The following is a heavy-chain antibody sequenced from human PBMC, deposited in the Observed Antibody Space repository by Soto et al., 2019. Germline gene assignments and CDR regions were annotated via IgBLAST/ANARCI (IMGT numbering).Heavy chain of an antibody. CDR1: GGSISSGDYY. CDR3: ARSKQGDAFDI. Sequence: SETLSLTCTVSGGSISSGDYYWSWIRQPPGKGLEWIGYIYYSGSTYYNPSLKSRVTISVDTSKNQFSLKLSSVTAADTAVYYCARSKQGDAFDIWGQGTMVTVSS. V-gene: IGHV4-30-4*01. J-gene: IGHJ3*02. CDR2: IYYSGST.